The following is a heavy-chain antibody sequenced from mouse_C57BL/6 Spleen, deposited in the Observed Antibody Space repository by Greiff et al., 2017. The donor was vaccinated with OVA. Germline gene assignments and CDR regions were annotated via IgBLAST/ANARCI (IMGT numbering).Heavy chain of an antibody. D-gene: IGHD2-3*01. CDR3: ARGGYYALYYYAMDY. CDR2: ISSGSSTI. Sequence: EVQLVESGGGLVKPGGSLKLSCAASGFTFSDYGMHWVRQAPEKGLEWVAYISSGSSTIYYADTVKGRFTISRDNAKNTLILQMTSLRSEDTAMYDCARGGYYALYYYAMDYWGQGTSVTVSS. J-gene: IGHJ4*01. V-gene: IGHV5-17*01. CDR1: GFTFSDYG.